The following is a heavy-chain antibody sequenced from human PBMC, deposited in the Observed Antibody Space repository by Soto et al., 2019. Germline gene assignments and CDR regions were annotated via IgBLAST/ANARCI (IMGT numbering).Heavy chain of an antibody. V-gene: IGHV3-23*01. J-gene: IGHJ4*02. CDR3: AKLVRGSSWYCDS. CDR1: GFTFSSYA. Sequence: EVQLFESGGGLVQPGGSLRLSCAASGFTFSSYAMSWVRQAPGKGLEWVSTISGSGGSTYYADSVKGRFTISRDNSKNTLYLQMNSLRAEDTAVYYCAKLVRGSSWYCDSWGQGTLLTVSS. CDR2: ISGSGGST. D-gene: IGHD6-13*01.